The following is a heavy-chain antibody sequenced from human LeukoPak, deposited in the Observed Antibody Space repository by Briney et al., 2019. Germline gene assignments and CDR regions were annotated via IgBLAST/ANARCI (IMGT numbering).Heavy chain of an antibody. Sequence: ASVKVSCKASGYSFSSYSISWVRQAPGQGLEWMGWISAYSGNANYAHKLQGRVTMTTDTSTSTAYMELRSLRSDDTAVYYCARHRSRMVRGGDWFDPWGQGTLVTVSS. J-gene: IGHJ5*02. CDR2: ISAYSGNA. V-gene: IGHV1-18*01. D-gene: IGHD3-10*01. CDR3: ARHRSRMVRGGDWFDP. CDR1: GYSFSSYS.